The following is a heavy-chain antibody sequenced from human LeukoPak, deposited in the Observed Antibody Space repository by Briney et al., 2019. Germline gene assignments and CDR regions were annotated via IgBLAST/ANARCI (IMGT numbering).Heavy chain of an antibody. CDR1: GFTFSSYP. D-gene: IGHD3-10*01. CDR2: IGSSAGDT. V-gene: IGHV3-23*01. Sequence: GVSLRLSCAASGFTFSSYPMTWVRQAPGKGLEWVPTIGSSAGDTHYADSVKGRFTISRDNSKNSLYLQMNSLRAEDTAVYYCAKYYYTSGSSGGRVFDYWGQGTLVTVSS. CDR3: AKYYYTSGSSGGRVFDY. J-gene: IGHJ4*02.